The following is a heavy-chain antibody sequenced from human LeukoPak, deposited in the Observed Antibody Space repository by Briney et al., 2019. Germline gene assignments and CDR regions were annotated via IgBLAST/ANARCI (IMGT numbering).Heavy chain of an antibody. Sequence: PGGSLRLSCAASGFTFSDHYMDWVRQAPGKGLEWVGRTRNKANSYTTEYAASVKGRFTISRDDSENSLYLQMNSLKTEDTAVYYCARGRYYYGSGSYFGGYYFDYWGQGTLVTVSS. J-gene: IGHJ4*02. CDR1: GFTFSDHY. V-gene: IGHV3-72*01. D-gene: IGHD3-10*01. CDR2: TRNKANSYTT. CDR3: ARGRYYYGSGSYFGGYYFDY.